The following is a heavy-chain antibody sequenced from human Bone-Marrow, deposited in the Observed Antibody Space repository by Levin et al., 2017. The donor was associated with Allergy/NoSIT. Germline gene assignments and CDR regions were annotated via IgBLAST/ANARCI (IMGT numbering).Heavy chain of an antibody. V-gene: IGHV4-59*01. CDR2: TYNGGNT. D-gene: IGHD4-17*01. Sequence: SETLSLTCTVSGGSISKDYWSWIRQPPGKGLEWIGYTYNGGNTYYNPSLKSRVTISVDTSKNQFSLRLSSVTAADTAVYYCARASGDYKYWGQGTLVTVSS. J-gene: IGHJ4*02. CDR1: GGSISKDY. CDR3: ARASGDYKY.